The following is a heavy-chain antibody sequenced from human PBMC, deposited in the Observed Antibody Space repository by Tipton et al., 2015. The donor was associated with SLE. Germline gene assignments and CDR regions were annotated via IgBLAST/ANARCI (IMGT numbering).Heavy chain of an antibody. J-gene: IGHJ3*02. CDR2: VYSSGST. Sequence: TLSLTCSVSGSSLMSYYWDWIRTSPDKGLEWIGSVYSSGSTNYNPSLKSRVTMSVDTSKNQFSLKLSSVTAADTAVYYCARYITMIVVGEAFDIWGQGTMVTVSS. CDR3: ARYITMIVVGEAFDI. CDR1: GSSLMSYY. V-gene: IGHV4-59*12. D-gene: IGHD3-22*01.